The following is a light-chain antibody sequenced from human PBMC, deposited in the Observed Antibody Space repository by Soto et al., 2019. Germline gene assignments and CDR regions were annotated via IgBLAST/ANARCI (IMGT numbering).Light chain of an antibody. J-gene: IGLJ1*01. CDR2: EGS. CDR1: SSDVGNYNL. Sequence: QSVLTQPASVSGSPGQSITISCTGTSSDVGNYNLVSWYQQHPGKAPKLMIYEGSKRPSGVSNRFSGSKSGNTASLTISILQAEDEADYCCCSYAGSSTYVFGTGTKLTVL. V-gene: IGLV2-23*01. CDR3: CSYAGSSTYV.